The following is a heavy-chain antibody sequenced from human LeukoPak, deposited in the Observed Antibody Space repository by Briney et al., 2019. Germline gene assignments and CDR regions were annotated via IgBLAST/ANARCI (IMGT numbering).Heavy chain of an antibody. D-gene: IGHD1-26*01. CDR3: ARALYSGSYGFDY. J-gene: IGHJ4*02. V-gene: IGHV3-48*01. CDR2: ISSSSSTI. CDR1: GFTFSSYS. Sequence: GGSLRLSCAASGFTFSSYSMNWVRQAPGKGLEWVSYISSSSSTIYYADSVKGRFTISRDNAKNSLYLQTNSLRAEDTAVYYCARALYSGSYGFDYWGQGTLVTVSS.